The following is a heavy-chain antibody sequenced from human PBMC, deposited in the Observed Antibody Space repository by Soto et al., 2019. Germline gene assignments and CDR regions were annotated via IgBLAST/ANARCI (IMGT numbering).Heavy chain of an antibody. CDR2: IRFDGSNE. D-gene: IGHD1-7*01. CDR3: ARDGIGGTVFRGYLDY. CDR1: GFKFNNYA. V-gene: IGHV3-33*08. Sequence: VGSLRLSYAASGFKFNNYAMNWVRQAPGKGLEWVAIIRFDGSNEEYADSVKGRFTISRDNSKNTLYLQMNTLGAEDTAAYYCARDGIGGTVFRGYLDYWGRGTVVTVS. J-gene: IGHJ4*02.